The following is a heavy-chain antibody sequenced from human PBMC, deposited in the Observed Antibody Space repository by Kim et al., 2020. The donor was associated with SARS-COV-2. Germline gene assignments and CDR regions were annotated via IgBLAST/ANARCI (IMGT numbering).Heavy chain of an antibody. CDR1: GGSISSSSYY. V-gene: IGHV4-39*07. CDR3: AREPQQPPAGLWFGEPRTNWFDP. D-gene: IGHD3-10*01. J-gene: IGHJ5*02. Sequence: SETLSLTCTVSGGSISSSSYYWGWIRQPPGKGLEWIGSIYYSGSTYYNPSLKSRVTISVDTSKNQFSLKLSSVTAADTAVYYCAREPQQPPAGLWFGEPRTNWFDPWGQGTLVTVSS. CDR2: IYYSGST.